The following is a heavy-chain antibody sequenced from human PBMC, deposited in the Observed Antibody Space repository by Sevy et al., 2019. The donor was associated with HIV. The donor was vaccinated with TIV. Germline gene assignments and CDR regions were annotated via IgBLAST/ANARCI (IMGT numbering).Heavy chain of an antibody. CDR2: INHSGST. CDR1: GGSFSGYY. Sequence: SETLSLTCAVYGGSFSGYYWSWIRQPPGKGLEWIGEINHSGSTNYNPSLKSRVTISVDTSKNQFSLKLGSVTAADTAVYYCAIREVKSYYFDYWGQGTLVTVSS. V-gene: IGHV4-34*01. CDR3: AIREVKSYYFDY. D-gene: IGHD1-26*01. J-gene: IGHJ4*02.